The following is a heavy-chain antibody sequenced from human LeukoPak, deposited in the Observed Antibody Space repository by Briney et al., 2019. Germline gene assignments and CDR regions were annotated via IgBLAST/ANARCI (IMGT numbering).Heavy chain of an antibody. CDR1: GFTFSNYW. CDR2: INSDGINT. Sequence: GGSLRLSCAASGFTFSNYWMHWVRQAPGKWLVWVSRINSDGINTSYADSVKGRFTISRDSSKNILHLQMNSLRAEDTAVYYCARGPSGYHNTGGQGTLVTVSS. CDR3: ARGPSGYHNT. D-gene: IGHD5-12*01. J-gene: IGHJ4*02. V-gene: IGHV3-74*01.